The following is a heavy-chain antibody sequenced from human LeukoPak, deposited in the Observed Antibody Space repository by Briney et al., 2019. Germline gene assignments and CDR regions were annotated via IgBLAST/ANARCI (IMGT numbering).Heavy chain of an antibody. D-gene: IGHD2-15*01. CDR2: ISYDGSNK. V-gene: IGHV3-30*01. CDR3: AKDGRRYCSGGSCYSDY. Sequence: GGSLRLSCAASGFTFSSYAMHWVRQAPGKGLEWVAVISYDGSNKYYADSVKGRFTISRDNSKNTLYLQMNSLRAEDTAVYYCAKDGRRYCSGGSCYSDYWGQGTLVTVSS. CDR1: GFTFSSYA. J-gene: IGHJ4*02.